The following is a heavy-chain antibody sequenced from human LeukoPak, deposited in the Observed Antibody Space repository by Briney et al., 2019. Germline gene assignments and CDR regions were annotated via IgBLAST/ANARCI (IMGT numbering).Heavy chain of an antibody. D-gene: IGHD1-26*01. CDR2: IRQGGNEM. CDR3: ARVGAWELQRVFDY. CDR1: GFRFSDYW. J-gene: IGHJ4*02. V-gene: IGHV3-7*01. Sequence: GGSLRLSCAAPGFRFSDYWMTWVRQAPGKGLEWVANIRQGGNEMYYADSVKDRFTISRDNARNSLYLEMNSLRTEDTAVYYCARVGAWELQRVFDYWGQGTLVTVSS.